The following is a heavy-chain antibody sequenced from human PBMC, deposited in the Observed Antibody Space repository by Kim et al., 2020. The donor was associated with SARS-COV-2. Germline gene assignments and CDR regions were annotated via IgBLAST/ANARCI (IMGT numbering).Heavy chain of an antibody. CDR3: ARSNYGDYEA. J-gene: IGHJ4*02. V-gene: IGHV4-31*02. CDR2: ST. D-gene: IGHD4-17*01. Sequence: STYYNPSLKSRVTISVDTSKNQFSLKLSSVTAADTAVYYCARSNYGDYEAWGQGTLVTVSS.